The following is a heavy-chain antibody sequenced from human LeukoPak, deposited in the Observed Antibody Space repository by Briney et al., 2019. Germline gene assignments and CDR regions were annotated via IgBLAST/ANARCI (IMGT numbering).Heavy chain of an antibody. CDR2: IYPSGST. J-gene: IGHJ4*02. D-gene: IGHD3-10*01. Sequence: SETLSLTCTVSGGSISDYYWSWIRQPAGKGLGWSGRIYPSGSTNYSPSLKSRSTMLVDTSKNQFSLRLSSVTAADTAVYYCARDTGYFGSGGFDLWGQGTLVTVSS. V-gene: IGHV4-4*07. CDR3: ARDTGYFGSGGFDL. CDR1: GGSISDYY.